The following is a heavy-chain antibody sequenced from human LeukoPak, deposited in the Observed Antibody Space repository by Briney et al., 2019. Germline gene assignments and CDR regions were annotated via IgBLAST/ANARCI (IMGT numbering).Heavy chain of an antibody. D-gene: IGHD4-23*01. Sequence: PGGSLRLSCAASGFTFSGYWMHWVRPAPGKGLVWVSRVATGGTGPSYADSVKGRFTISRDNAKNTLYLQMNSLSAEDTAVYFCARDMGPYGGSPGASWGQGTLVTVSS. CDR3: ARDMGPYGGSPGAS. J-gene: IGHJ5*02. CDR2: VATGGTGP. CDR1: GFTFSGYW. V-gene: IGHV3-74*01.